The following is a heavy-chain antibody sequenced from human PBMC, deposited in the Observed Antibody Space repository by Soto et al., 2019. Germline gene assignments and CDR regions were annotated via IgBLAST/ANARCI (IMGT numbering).Heavy chain of an antibody. V-gene: IGHV3-23*01. CDR2: VSIGGST. D-gene: IGHD2-15*01. J-gene: IGHJ4*02. Sequence: PGGSLRLSCAASGFTFSSYAMGWVRQGPGKGLEWVAVVSIGGSTHYADSVRGRFTISRDNSKNTLSLQMNSLTAEDTAVYFCAKRRGAGGHFDYWGQGAVGTVSS. CDR3: AKRRGAGGHFDY. CDR1: GFTFSSYA.